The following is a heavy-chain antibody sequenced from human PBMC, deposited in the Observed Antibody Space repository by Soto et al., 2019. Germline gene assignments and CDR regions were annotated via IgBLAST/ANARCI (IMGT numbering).Heavy chain of an antibody. CDR3: ARALRGYSYGYIGY. J-gene: IGHJ4*02. D-gene: IGHD5-18*01. Sequence: SETLCLTCTVSGASISSYYWSWIRQPPGKGLEWIGYIYYSGSTNYNPSLKSRVTISVDTSKNQFSLKLSSVTAADTAVYYCARALRGYSYGYIGYWGQGTLVTVS. V-gene: IGHV4-59*01. CDR2: IYYSGST. CDR1: GASISSYY.